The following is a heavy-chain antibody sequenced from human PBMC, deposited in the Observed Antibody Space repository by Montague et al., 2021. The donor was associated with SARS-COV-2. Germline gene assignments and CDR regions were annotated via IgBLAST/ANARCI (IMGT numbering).Heavy chain of an antibody. Sequence: SETLSLTCAVYGGSFSGHYWSWIRQPPGKGLEWIGEINNSGSTNYNPSLKSRVTISVDTSKNQFSLKLHSVTAADTAVYYCAGGRIEVSMIVVVLTGASYYMDVRGKGTTVTVSS. CDR2: INNSGST. CDR3: AGGRIEVSMIVVVLTGASYYMDV. D-gene: IGHD3-22*01. CDR1: GGSFSGHY. J-gene: IGHJ6*03. V-gene: IGHV4-34*01.